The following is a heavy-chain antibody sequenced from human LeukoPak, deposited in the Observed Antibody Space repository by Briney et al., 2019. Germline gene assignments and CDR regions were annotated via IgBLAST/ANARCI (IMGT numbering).Heavy chain of an antibody. CDR1: GFTFSSYS. Sequence: PGGSLRLSCAASGFTFSSYSMNWVRQAPGKGLEWVSSISSSSSYIYYADSVKGRFTISRDNAKNSLYLQMNSLRAGDTAVYYCARDPGIAAATTGDFEGYWGQGTLVTVSS. CDR3: ARDPGIAAATTGDFEGY. J-gene: IGHJ4*02. CDR2: ISSSSSYI. D-gene: IGHD6-13*01. V-gene: IGHV3-21*01.